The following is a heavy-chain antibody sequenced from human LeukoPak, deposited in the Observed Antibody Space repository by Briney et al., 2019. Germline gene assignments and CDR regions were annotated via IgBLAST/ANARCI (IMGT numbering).Heavy chain of an antibody. V-gene: IGHV6-1*01. Sequence: SQTLSLTCAISGASVSSNSAAWNWIRQSPSRGLEWLGRAYYRSKWYSDYAVSVKSRITINTDTSKNQFSLQLNSVTPEDTAVYYCARHSTSWDPFDYWGQGTLVTVSS. D-gene: IGHD6-13*01. CDR2: AYYRSKWYS. CDR3: ARHSTSWDPFDY. CDR1: GASVSSNSAA. J-gene: IGHJ4*02.